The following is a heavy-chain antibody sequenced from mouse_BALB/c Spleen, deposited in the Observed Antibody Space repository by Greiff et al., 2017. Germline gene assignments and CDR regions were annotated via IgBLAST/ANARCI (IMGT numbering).Heavy chain of an antibody. CDR3: ARWAGNYGGFAY. CDR1: GYTFTDYN. CDR2: IYPYNGGT. V-gene: IGHV1S29*02. D-gene: IGHD2-1*01. J-gene: IGHJ3*01. Sequence: EVQLQESGPELVKPGASVKISCKASGYTFTDYNMHWVKQSPGKSLEWIGYIYPYNGGTGYNQKFKSKATLTVDNSSSTAYMELRSLTSEDSAVYYCARWAGNYGGFAYWGQGTLVTVSA.